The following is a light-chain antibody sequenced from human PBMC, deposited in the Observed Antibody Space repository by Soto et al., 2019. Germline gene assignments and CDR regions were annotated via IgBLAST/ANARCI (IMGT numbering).Light chain of an antibody. J-gene: IGKJ4*01. CDR1: QGISNY. Sequence: DIQMTQSPSSLSASVGDRVTITCRASQGISNYLAWYQQKPGKVPKLLIYAASTLQSGVPSRFSGSGSGTDFTLTISSLQPEDVATAYCQKHTSAPQLTFGGGTKVEIK. V-gene: IGKV1-27*01. CDR2: AAS. CDR3: QKHTSAPQLT.